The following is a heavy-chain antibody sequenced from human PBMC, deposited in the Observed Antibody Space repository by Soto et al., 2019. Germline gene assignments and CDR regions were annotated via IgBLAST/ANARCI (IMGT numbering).Heavy chain of an antibody. CDR2: MNSDGSST. D-gene: IGHD1-26*01. CDR3: ARGGSLNWYFDL. V-gene: IGHV3-74*01. J-gene: IGHJ2*01. Sequence: EVQLVESGGGLVQPGGSLRLSCAASGFTFSSYWMHWVRQAPGKGLVWVSRMNSDGSSTSYADSVKGRFTISRDNAKNTLYLQMNSLRAEDTAVYYCARGGSLNWYFDLWGGGTLVTVSS. CDR1: GFTFSSYW.